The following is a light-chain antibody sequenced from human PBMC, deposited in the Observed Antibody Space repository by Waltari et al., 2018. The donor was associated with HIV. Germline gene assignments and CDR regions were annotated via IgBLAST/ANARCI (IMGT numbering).Light chain of an antibody. V-gene: IGLV1-44*01. CDR3: ASWDASLNGWV. J-gene: IGLJ3*02. CDR2: GNY. CDR1: TSIGIKT. Sequence: QSVVTQPPSVSGTPGQTVTISCSGSTSIGIKTVNWYQHLPGTAPKRLIYGNYQRPSGVPDRFSASKSGTSASLAISGLQSEDETDYYCASWDASLNGWVFGGGTKLTVL.